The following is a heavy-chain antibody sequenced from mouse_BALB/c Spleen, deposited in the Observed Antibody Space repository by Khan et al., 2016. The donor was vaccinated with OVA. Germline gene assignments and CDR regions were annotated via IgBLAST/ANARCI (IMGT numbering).Heavy chain of an antibody. V-gene: IGHV1S81*02. CDR3: ARIKKIVATYFDY. Sequence: QVQLHQPGAELVKAGASVKMSCKASGYTFTSYWMHWVKQRLGQGLEWFAETNPTNGRTYYNEKFKSKATLTVDKSSSPAYMLLSGPTFEDSAVYYCARIKKIVATYFDYWGQGTTLTVSA. CDR2: TNPTNGRT. CDR1: GYTFTSYW. J-gene: IGHJ2*01. D-gene: IGHD1-1*01.